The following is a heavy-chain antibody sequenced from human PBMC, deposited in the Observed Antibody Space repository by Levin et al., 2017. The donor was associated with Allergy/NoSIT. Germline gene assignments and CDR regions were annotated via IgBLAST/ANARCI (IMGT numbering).Heavy chain of an antibody. J-gene: IGHJ4*02. V-gene: IGHV3-23*01. CDR3: AKDKGYGDYAPDY. CDR2: ISGSGGST. Sequence: LSLTCAASGFTFSSYAMSWVRQAPGKGLEWVSAISGSGGSTYYADSVKGRFTISRDNSKNTLYLQMNSLRAEDTAVYYCAKDKGYGDYAPDYWGQGTLVTVSS. CDR1: GFTFSSYA. D-gene: IGHD4-17*01.